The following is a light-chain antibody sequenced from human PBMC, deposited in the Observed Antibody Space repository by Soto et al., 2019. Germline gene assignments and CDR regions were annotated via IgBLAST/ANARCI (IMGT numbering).Light chain of an antibody. CDR1: QRVNSNY. V-gene: IGKV3-20*01. CDR3: QQYDTSPFT. J-gene: IGKJ2*01. CDR2: GAF. Sequence: EIVLMQSPGTLSLSPGERATLSCGASQRVNSNYLAWYQQKPGQAPRLLIYGAFNRPTGIPGRLSGRGSGTTFALTISSLERGDFAVYYCQQYDTSPFTFGQGTNLEI.